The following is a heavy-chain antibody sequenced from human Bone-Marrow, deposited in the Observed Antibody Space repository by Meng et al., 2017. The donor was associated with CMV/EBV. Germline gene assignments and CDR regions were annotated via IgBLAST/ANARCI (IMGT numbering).Heavy chain of an antibody. V-gene: IGHV3-9*01. Sequence: SLKISCAASGFTFDDYAMHWVRQAPGKGLEWVSGISWNSGSIGYADSVKGRFTISRDNAKNSLYLQMNSLRAEDTALYYCAKTYGDYFDYWGQGTLVTVSS. D-gene: IGHD4-17*01. CDR3: AKTYGDYFDY. CDR1: GFTFDDYA. J-gene: IGHJ4*02. CDR2: ISWNSGSI.